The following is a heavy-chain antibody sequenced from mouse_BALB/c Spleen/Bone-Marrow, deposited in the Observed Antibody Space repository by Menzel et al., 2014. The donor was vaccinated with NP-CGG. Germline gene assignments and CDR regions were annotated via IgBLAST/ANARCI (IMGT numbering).Heavy chain of an antibody. D-gene: IGHD2-2*01. V-gene: IGHV2-2*02. CDR2: IWSGGST. J-gene: IGHJ4*01. CDR3: DRRLRYYAMDY. Sequence: QVQLQQSGPGLVQPSPCLSISCTVSGFSLTGYGVHWVRPSPGKGLEWLGVIWSGGSTDYNAAFISRMSTSKDNSKSRVFFKMNSLQANDAGIYYCDRRLRYYAMDYWGQGTSVTVSS. CDR1: GFSLTGYG.